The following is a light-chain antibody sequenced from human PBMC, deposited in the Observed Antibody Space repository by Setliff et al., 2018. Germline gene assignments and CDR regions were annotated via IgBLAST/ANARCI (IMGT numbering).Light chain of an antibody. CDR3: CSYAGGGTYV. V-gene: IGLV2-23*02. Sequence: QSALTQPASVSGSPGQSVTISCTGTNNDVGAYNYVSWYQQHPGKAPKFMIYDVSKRSSGASDRFSGSKSGNTASLTISGLQAEDEADYYCCSYAGGGTYVVGTGTKGTV. CDR2: DVS. CDR1: NNDVGAYNY. J-gene: IGLJ1*01.